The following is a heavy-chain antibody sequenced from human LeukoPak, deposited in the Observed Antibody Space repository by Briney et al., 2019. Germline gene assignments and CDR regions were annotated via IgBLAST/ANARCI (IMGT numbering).Heavy chain of an antibody. Sequence: PSETLSLTCTVSGGSISSYYWSWIRQPPGKGLEWIGYIYTSGSTNYNPSLKSRVTISVDMSKNQFSLKLSSVTAADTAVYYCARHSSGYYSWFDPWGQGTLVTVSS. CDR1: GGSISSYY. V-gene: IGHV4-4*09. D-gene: IGHD3-22*01. CDR3: ARHSSGYYSWFDP. J-gene: IGHJ5*02. CDR2: IYTSGST.